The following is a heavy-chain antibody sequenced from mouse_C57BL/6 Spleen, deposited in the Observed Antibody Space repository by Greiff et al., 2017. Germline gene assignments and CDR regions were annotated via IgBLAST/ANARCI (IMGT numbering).Heavy chain of an antibody. CDR1: GFTFSSYG. CDR3: ATYYSNYDAMDY. CDR2: ISSGGSYT. D-gene: IGHD2-5*01. V-gene: IGHV5-6*01. Sequence: EVKLVESGGDLVKPGGSLKLSCAASGFTFSSYGMSWVRQTPDKRLEWVGTISSGGSYTYYPDSVKGRFTDSRDNAKNTLFLQMSSLKSEDTAMYCCATYYSNYDAMDYWGQGTSVTVSS. J-gene: IGHJ4*01.